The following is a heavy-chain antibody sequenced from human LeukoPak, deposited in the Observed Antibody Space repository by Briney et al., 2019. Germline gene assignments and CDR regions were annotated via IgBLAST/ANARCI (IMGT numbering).Heavy chain of an antibody. Sequence: ASVKDSCKACGYTLTGSYVYWAPQAPGQGLEWMGWINPNSGGTNYAQKFQGRVIMTRDSSISTAYMELSRLRSDDTAVYYCASSSCSGGSYYAPVLYYWGQGEPVSVSS. CDR2: INPNSGGT. D-gene: IGHD2-15*01. J-gene: IGHJ4*02. CDR1: GYTLTGSY. CDR3: ASSSCSGGSYYAPVLYY. V-gene: IGHV1-2*02.